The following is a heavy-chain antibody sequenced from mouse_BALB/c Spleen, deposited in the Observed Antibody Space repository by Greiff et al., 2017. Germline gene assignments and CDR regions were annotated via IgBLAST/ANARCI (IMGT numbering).Heavy chain of an antibody. Sequence: EVKVEESGPGLVKPSQSLSLTCSVTGYSITSGYYWNWIRQFPGNKLEWMGYISYDGSNNYNPSLKNRISITRDTSKNQFFLKLNSVTTEDTATYYCARGGYYGNYGGFAYWGQGTLVTVSA. CDR3: ARGGYYGNYGGFAY. D-gene: IGHD2-1*01. CDR1: GYSITSGYY. V-gene: IGHV3-6*02. CDR2: ISYDGSN. J-gene: IGHJ3*01.